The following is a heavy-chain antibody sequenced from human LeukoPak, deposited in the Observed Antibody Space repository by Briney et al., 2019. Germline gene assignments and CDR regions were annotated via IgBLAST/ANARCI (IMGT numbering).Heavy chain of an antibody. Sequence: GGSLRLSCAASGFTFSSYSMNWVRQAPGKGLEWVSSINSRSSNIFYADSVKGRFTISRDNAKNSPYLQMNSLRAEDTAVYYCARVGYNWNDVYFFDYWGQGILVTVSS. D-gene: IGHD1-1*01. CDR1: GFTFSSYS. CDR3: ARVGYNWNDVYFFDY. CDR2: INSRSSNI. V-gene: IGHV3-21*01. J-gene: IGHJ4*02.